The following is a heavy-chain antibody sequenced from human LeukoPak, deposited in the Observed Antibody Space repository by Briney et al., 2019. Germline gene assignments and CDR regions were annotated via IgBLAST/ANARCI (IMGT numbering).Heavy chain of an antibody. CDR1: GGTFSSYA. CDR3: ARVGVSSYSSSGY. J-gene: IGHJ4*02. D-gene: IGHD6-13*01. Sequence: SVKVSCKASGGTFSSYAISRVRQAPGQGLEWMGGIIPIFGTANYAQKLQGRVTITADKSTSTAYMELSSLRSEDTAVYYCARVGVSSYSSSGYWGQGTLVTVSS. V-gene: IGHV1-69*06. CDR2: IIPIFGTA.